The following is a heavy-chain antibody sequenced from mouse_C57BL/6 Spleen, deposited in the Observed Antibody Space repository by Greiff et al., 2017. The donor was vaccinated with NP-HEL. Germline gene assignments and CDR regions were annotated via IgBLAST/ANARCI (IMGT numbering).Heavy chain of an antibody. V-gene: IGHV1-26*01. Sequence: VQLQQSGPELVKPGASVKISCKASGYTFTDYYMNWVKQSHGKSLEWIGDINPNNGGTSYNQKFKSKATLTVDKSSSTAYMELRSLTSEDSAVYYCARGGLWDYWGQGTTLTVSS. J-gene: IGHJ2*01. CDR3: ARGGLWDY. CDR2: INPNNGGT. D-gene: IGHD6-5*01. CDR1: GYTFTDYY.